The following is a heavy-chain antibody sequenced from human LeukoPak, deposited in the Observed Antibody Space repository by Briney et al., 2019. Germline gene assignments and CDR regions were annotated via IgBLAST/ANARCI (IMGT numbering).Heavy chain of an antibody. CDR3: ARILAVDTAMVLDY. J-gene: IGHJ4*02. Sequence: SGPAQVKPTQTLTLTCTFSGFSLSTSGMCVSWIRQPPGKALEWLARIDWDDDKYYSTSLKTRLTISKDTSKNQVVLTMTNMDPVDTATYYCARILAVDTAMVLDYWGQGTLVTVSS. CDR2: IDWDDDK. V-gene: IGHV2-70*11. CDR1: GFSLSTSGMC. D-gene: IGHD5-18*01.